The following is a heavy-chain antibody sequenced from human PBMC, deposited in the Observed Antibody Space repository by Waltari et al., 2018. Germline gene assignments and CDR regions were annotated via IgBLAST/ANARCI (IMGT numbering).Heavy chain of an antibody. J-gene: IGHJ6*03. D-gene: IGHD1-26*01. CDR2: ISGSGGST. CDR1: GFTFSSYA. Sequence: EVQLVESGGGLVQPGGSLRLSCAASGFTFSSYAMSWVRQAPGKGRGLVSAISGSGGSTYYADSVKGRFTISRDNSKNTLYLQMNSLRAEDTAVYYCAKGPVGYYYYYMDVWGKGTTVTVSS. CDR3: AKGPVGYYYYYMDV. V-gene: IGHV3-23*04.